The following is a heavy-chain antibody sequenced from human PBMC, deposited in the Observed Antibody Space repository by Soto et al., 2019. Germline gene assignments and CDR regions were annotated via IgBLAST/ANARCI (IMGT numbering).Heavy chain of an antibody. D-gene: IGHD3-16*01. V-gene: IGHV3-66*01. J-gene: IGHJ6*02. CDR2: IYSGGDT. CDR3: AREPLGGNYDYGIDV. Sequence: EVQLVESGGGLVQPGGSLRLSCAVSGFTVSRNYMSWVRQAPGKGLEWVSIIYSGGDTYYADSVKGRFTISRDNSKNTVYLQMNSLSVEDTDVYYCAREPLGGNYDYGIDVWGQGTTVTVSS. CDR1: GFTVSRNY.